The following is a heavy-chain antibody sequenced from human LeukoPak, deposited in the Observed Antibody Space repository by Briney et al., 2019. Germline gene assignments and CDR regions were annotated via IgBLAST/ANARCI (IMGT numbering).Heavy chain of an antibody. V-gene: IGHV1-69*04. CDR1: GGTFSSYA. CDR3: ARSLPGIAAAGLDY. D-gene: IGHD6-13*01. Sequence: SVKVSCKASGGTFSSYAISWVRQAPGQGLEWMGRIIPILGIANYAQKFQGRVTMTRDTSTSTVYMELSSLRSEDTAVYYCARSLPGIAAAGLDYWGQGTLVTVSS. J-gene: IGHJ4*02. CDR2: IIPILGIA.